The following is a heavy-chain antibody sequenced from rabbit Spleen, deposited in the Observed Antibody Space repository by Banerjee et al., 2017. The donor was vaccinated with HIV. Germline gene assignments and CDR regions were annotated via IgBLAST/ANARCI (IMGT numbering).Heavy chain of an antibody. V-gene: IGHV1S40*01. Sequence: QSLEESGGGLVKPEGSLTLTCKASGFSFSDRDVMCWVRQAPGKGLEWISCIAGSSSDFIYSATWAKGRFTCSKTSSTTVTLQMTSLTVADTATYFCARDTGSSFSSYGMDLWGPGTLVTVS. D-gene: IGHD8-1*01. CDR2: IAGSSSDFI. CDR3: ARDTGSSFSSYGMDL. CDR1: GFSFSDRDV. J-gene: IGHJ6*01.